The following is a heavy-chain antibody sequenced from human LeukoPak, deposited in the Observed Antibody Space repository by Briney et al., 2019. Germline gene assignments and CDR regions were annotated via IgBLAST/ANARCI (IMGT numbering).Heavy chain of an antibody. D-gene: IGHD4-23*01. Sequence: SETLSLTCTVSGGSISSYYWSWIRQPPGKGLEWIGYIYYSGSTNYNPSLKSRVTISVDTSKNQFSLKLSSVPAADTAVYYCARHGYDYGGTNWYFDLWGRGTLVTVSS. CDR3: ARHGYDYGGTNWYFDL. J-gene: IGHJ2*01. CDR1: GGSISSYY. CDR2: IYYSGST. V-gene: IGHV4-59*08.